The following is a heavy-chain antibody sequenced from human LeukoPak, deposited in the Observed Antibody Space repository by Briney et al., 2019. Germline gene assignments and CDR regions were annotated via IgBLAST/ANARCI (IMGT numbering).Heavy chain of an antibody. D-gene: IGHD2-2*01. J-gene: IGHJ4*02. CDR1: GYTFTSYY. CDR3: ARAFTRYPSGDY. CDR2: INPSGGST. Sequence: GASVKVSCKASGYTFTSYYMHWVRQAPGQGLEWMGIINPSGGSTGYAQKFQGRVTMTRDTSTSTVYMELSSLRSEDTAVYYCARAFTRYPSGDYWGQGTLVTVSS. V-gene: IGHV1-46*01.